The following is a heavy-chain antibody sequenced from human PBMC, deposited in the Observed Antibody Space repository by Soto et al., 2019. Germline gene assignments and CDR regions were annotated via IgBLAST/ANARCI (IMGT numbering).Heavy chain of an antibody. D-gene: IGHD6-13*01. CDR2: ISSSSSYI. J-gene: IGHJ4*02. Sequence: EVQLVESGGGLVKPGGSLRLSCAASGFTFSSYSMNWVRQAPGKGLEWGSSISSSSSYIYYADSVKGRFTISRDNAKNSLYLQMNSLRAEDTAVYYCAGFWGAGTGTVFDYWGQGTLVTVSS. V-gene: IGHV3-21*01. CDR3: AGFWGAGTGTVFDY. CDR1: GFTFSSYS.